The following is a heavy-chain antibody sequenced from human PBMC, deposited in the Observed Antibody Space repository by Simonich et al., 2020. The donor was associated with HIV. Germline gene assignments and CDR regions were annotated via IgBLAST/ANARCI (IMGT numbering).Heavy chain of an antibody. J-gene: IGHJ3*02. CDR2: INTNTGGT. Sequence: QVQLVQSAAEVKKPGASVKVSCKASGYTFTDYHIHWVRQAPGQGLEWMGLINTNTGGTESIEKFQGRGTMTRDTSITTAYMEVTSLKSDDAAVYYCAREGSQLEDALDIWGQGTMVTVSS. CDR1: GYTFTDYH. V-gene: IGHV1-2*02. D-gene: IGHD1-1*01. CDR3: AREGSQLEDALDI.